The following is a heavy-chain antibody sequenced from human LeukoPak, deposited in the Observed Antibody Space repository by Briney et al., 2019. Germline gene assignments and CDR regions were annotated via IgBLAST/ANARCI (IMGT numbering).Heavy chain of an antibody. D-gene: IGHD6-6*01. CDR1: GFTFSSYA. J-gene: IGHJ5*02. V-gene: IGHV3-23*01. CDR2: ISGSGGST. Sequence: GGSLRLSCAASGFTFSSYAMSWVRQAPGKGLEWVSAISGSGGSTYYADSVKGRFTISRDNSKNTLYLQMNSLRAEDTAVYYCAKDLGIAARRAGSRTNWFDPWGQGTLVTVSS. CDR3: AKDLGIAARRAGSRTNWFDP.